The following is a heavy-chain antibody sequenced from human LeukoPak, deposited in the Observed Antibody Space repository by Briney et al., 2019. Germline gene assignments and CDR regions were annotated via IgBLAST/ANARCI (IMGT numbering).Heavy chain of an antibody. CDR2: IYHSGST. V-gene: IGHV4-38-2*02. CDR3: ARDQLAARGFDY. J-gene: IGHJ4*02. Sequence: SETLSLTCTVSGYSISSGYYWGWIRQPPGKGLGWIGSIYHSGSTYYNPSLKSRVTISVDTSKNQFSLKLSSVTAADTAVYYCARDQLAARGFDYWGQGTLVTVSS. D-gene: IGHD6-6*01. CDR1: GYSISSGYY.